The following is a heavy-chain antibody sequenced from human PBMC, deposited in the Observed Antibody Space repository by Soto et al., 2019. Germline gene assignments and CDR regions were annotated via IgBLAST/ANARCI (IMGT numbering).Heavy chain of an antibody. D-gene: IGHD2-15*01. J-gene: IGHJ5*02. CDR2: MNPNSGET. CDR1: GYTFTDYD. Sequence: QEQLVQSGAEVKKPGASVKVSCKTSGYTFTDYDINWVRQATGQGLEWIGWMNPNSGETGYAQKFQGRVTMTRSASLSTAYLELSSLRSEDTAVYYCVRVAVAARPRWYNWFDPWGQGTLVTVSS. V-gene: IGHV1-8*01. CDR3: VRVAVAARPRWYNWFDP.